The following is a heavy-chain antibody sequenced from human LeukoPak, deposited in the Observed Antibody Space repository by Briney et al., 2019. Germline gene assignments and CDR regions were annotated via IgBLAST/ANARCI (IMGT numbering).Heavy chain of an antibody. CDR2: IRYDGSNK. Sequence: GGSLRLSCAASGFTFSSYGMHWVRQAPGKGLEWVAFIRYDGSNKYYADSVKGRFTISRDNSKNTLYLQMNSLRAEDTAVYYCAKVPGSFDAFAIWGQGTMVTVSS. CDR3: AKVPGSFDAFAI. V-gene: IGHV3-30*02. CDR1: GFTFSSYG. D-gene: IGHD2-15*01. J-gene: IGHJ3*02.